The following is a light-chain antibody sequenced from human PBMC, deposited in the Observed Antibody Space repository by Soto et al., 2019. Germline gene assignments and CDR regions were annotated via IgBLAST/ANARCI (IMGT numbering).Light chain of an antibody. CDR2: EVS. Sequence: QSVLTQPPSASGSPGQSVTISCTGTSSDVGGYNYVSWYQQHPGKAPKLMIYEVSKRPSGVPDRFPGSKSGNTASLTVSGLQAEDEADYYCSSYAGSNNLYVFGTGTKVTVL. V-gene: IGLV2-8*01. J-gene: IGLJ1*01. CDR1: SSDVGGYNY. CDR3: SSYAGSNNLYV.